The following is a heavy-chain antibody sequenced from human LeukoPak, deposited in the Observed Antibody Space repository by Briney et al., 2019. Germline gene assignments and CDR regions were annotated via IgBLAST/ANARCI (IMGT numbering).Heavy chain of an antibody. D-gene: IGHD2-2*01. J-gene: IGHJ4*02. CDR1: GGSISSSNYY. V-gene: IGHV4-39*07. Sequence: SETLSLTCSVSGGSISSSNYYWGWVRQPPGKGLDWIATIYYTGSTYYNPSLKSRVTISVDTSKNQFSLSLTSVTAADTAVYYCARDRGYCSSTSCSPFDYWGQGTLVTVSS. CDR3: ARDRGYCSSTSCSPFDY. CDR2: IYYTGST.